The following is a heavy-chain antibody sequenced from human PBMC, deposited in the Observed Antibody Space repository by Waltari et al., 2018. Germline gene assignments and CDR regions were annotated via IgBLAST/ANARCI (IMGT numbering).Heavy chain of an antibody. V-gene: IGHV4-4*02. CDR2: VDERGNT. D-gene: IGHD6-6*01. J-gene: IGHJ4*02. CDR1: GGSIGSISGVKW. Sequence: QVQLQESGPGLVKPSGTLSLTCDVSGGSIGSISGVKWWTWVRQPPGKGRELVGEVDERGNTNYNSSLRSRVTISFHKAANQFSLTLTSVTAADTAVYYCAGRIPFRPHWGQGIFVTVSS. CDR3: AGRIPFRPH.